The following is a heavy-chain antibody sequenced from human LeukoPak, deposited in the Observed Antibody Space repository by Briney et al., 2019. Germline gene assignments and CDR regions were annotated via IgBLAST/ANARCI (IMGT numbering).Heavy chain of an antibody. CDR1: GFTVSYNY. CDR3: ARVRWDIVATIPYYFDY. D-gene: IGHD5-12*01. Sequence: GGSLRLSCAASGFTVSYNYMSWVRQAPGKGLEWVANIKQDGSEKYYVDSVKGRFTISRDNAKNSLYLQMNSLRAEDTAVYYCARVRWDIVATIPYYFDYWGQGTLVTVSS. V-gene: IGHV3-7*01. CDR2: IKQDGSEK. J-gene: IGHJ4*02.